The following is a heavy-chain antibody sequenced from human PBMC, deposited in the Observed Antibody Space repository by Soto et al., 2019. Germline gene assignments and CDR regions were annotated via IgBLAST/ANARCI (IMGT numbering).Heavy chain of an antibody. J-gene: IGHJ6*02. CDR3: ARDQDSSSWYGNFDYYYYGMDV. D-gene: IGHD6-13*01. V-gene: IGHV1-18*04. Sequence: RASVKVSCKASGYTFTSYGISWVRQAPGQGLEWMGWISAYNGNTNYAQKLQGRVTMTTDTSTSTAYMELRSLRSDDTAVYYCARDQDSSSWYGNFDYYYYGMDVWGQGTTVTVSS. CDR1: GYTFTSYG. CDR2: ISAYNGNT.